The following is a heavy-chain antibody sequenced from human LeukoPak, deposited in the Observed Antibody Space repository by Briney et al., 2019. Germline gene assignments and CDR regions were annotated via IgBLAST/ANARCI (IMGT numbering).Heavy chain of an antibody. CDR3: ARGYSSGWSRGSWFDP. V-gene: IGHV3-21*01. Sequence: PGGSLRLSCAASGFTFSSYSMNWVRQAPGKGLEWVSSISSSSSYIYYADSVKGRFTISRDNAKNSLYLQMNSLRAEDTAVYYCARGYSSGWSRGSWFDPWGQGTLVTVSS. J-gene: IGHJ5*02. CDR1: GFTFSSYS. CDR2: ISSSSSYI. D-gene: IGHD6-19*01.